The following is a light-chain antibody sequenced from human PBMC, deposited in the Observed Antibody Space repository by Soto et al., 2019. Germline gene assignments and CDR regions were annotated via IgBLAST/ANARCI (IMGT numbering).Light chain of an antibody. J-gene: IGLJ1*01. V-gene: IGLV2-11*01. CDR1: SNDIGAYNY. CDR2: DVN. Sequence: QSVLTQPRSVSGSPGQSVTISCTGTSNDIGAYNYVSWYQQHPGRAPKVMIYDVNKRPSGVPDRFSGSKSANTASLTIFGLQAEGEADYYCCSYAPSYTFVFGTGTKVTVL. CDR3: CSYAPSYTFV.